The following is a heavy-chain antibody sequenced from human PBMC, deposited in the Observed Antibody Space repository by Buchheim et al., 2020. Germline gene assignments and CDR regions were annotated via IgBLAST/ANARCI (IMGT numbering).Heavy chain of an antibody. CDR1: GGSISSGTYY. CDR2: IYTGGST. V-gene: IGHV4-61*02. Sequence: QVQLQESGPGLVKPSQTLSLTCTVSGGSISSGTYYWNWIRQPAGKELEWIGRIYTGGSTNYNPSLKSRVTISVDTSKNQFSLKLSSVTAADTAVYYCAGGPLYYYYGMDVWGQGTT. CDR3: AGGPLYYYYGMDV. J-gene: IGHJ6*02. D-gene: IGHD3-10*01.